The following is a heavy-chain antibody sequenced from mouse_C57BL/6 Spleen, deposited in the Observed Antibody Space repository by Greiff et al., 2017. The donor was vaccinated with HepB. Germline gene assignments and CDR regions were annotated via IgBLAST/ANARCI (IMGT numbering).Heavy chain of an antibody. CDR3: ARSKNWDGGFDY. Sequence: QVQLKQPGTELVKPGASVKLSCKASGYTFTSYWMHWVKQRPGQGLEWIGNINPSNGGTNYNEKFKSKATLTVDKSSSTAYMQLSSLTSEDSAVYYCARSKNWDGGFDYWGQGTTLTVSS. V-gene: IGHV1-53*01. CDR1: GYTFTSYW. CDR2: INPSNGGT. J-gene: IGHJ2*01. D-gene: IGHD4-1*01.